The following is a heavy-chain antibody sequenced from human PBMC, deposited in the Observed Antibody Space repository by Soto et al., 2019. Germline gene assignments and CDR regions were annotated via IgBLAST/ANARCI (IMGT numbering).Heavy chain of an antibody. J-gene: IGHJ6*02. CDR2: IIPILGIA. V-gene: IGHV1-69*02. CDR3: ARVATIPPQYYYYYYGMDV. D-gene: IGHD5-12*01. CDR1: GGTFSSYT. Sequence: QVQLVQSGAEVKKPGSSVKVSCKASGGTFSSYTISWVRQAPGQGLEWMGRIIPILGIANYAQKFQGRVTITADKSTSTAYMELSSLRSEDTAVYYCARVATIPPQYYYYYYGMDVWGQGTTVTVSS.